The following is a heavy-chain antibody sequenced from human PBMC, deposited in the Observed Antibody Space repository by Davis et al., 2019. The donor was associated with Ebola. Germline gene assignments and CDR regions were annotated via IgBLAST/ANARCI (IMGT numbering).Heavy chain of an antibody. CDR3: AREAGPHKDWFDP. CDR2: IYYSGST. Sequence: SETLSLTCTISGGSISSYYWSWIRQHPGKGLEWIGYIYYSGSTYYNPSLKSRVTISVDTSKNQFSLKLSSVTAADTAVYYCAREAGPHKDWFDPWGQGTLVTVSS. J-gene: IGHJ5*02. D-gene: IGHD6-19*01. V-gene: IGHV4-59*06. CDR1: GGSISSYY.